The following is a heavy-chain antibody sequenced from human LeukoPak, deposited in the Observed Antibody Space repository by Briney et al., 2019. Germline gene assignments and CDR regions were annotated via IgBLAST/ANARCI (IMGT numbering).Heavy chain of an antibody. V-gene: IGHV4-31*03. J-gene: IGHJ4*02. CDR3: ARVSRSNWYYY. Sequence: SETLSLTCTVSGDSISSGGYYWRWIRQHPGKGLEWIGYIYHSGSTYYNPSLKSRLTISVDTSKNQFSLKLSSVTAADTAVYFCARVSRSNWYYYWGQGTLVTVSS. CDR1: GDSISSGGYY. D-gene: IGHD6-13*01. CDR2: IYHSGST.